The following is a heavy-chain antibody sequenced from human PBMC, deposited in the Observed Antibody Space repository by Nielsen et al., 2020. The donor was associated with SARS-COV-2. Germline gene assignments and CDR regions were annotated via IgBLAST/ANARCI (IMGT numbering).Heavy chain of an antibody. CDR2: ISSSSSYT. V-gene: IGHV3-11*05. D-gene: IGHD1-26*01. J-gene: IGHJ3*02. CDR1: GFTFSDYY. CDR3: ARGWAAPGAFDI. Sequence: GESLKISCAASGFTFSDYYMSWIRQAPGKGLEWVSYISSSSSYTNYADSVKGRFTISRDNAKNSLYLQMNSLRAEDTAVYYCARGWAAPGAFDIWGQGTMVTVSS.